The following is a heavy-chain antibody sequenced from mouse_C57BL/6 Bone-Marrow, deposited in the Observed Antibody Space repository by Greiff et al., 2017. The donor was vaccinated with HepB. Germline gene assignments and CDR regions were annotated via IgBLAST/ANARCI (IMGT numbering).Heavy chain of an antibody. CDR3: AIRIYYGNYFDY. J-gene: IGHJ2*01. D-gene: IGHD2-1*01. CDR1: GYTFTSYW. V-gene: IGHV1-74*01. CDR2: IHPSDSDT. Sequence: QVQLQQPGAELVKPGASVKVSCKASGYTFTSYWMHWVKQRPGQGLEWIGRIHPSDSDTNYNQKFKGKATLTVDKSSSTAYRQLSSLTSEDSAVYYCAIRIYYGNYFDYWGQGTTLRVSS.